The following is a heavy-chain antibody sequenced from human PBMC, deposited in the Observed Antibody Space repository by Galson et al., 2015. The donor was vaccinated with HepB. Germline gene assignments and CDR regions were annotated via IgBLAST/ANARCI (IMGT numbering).Heavy chain of an antibody. V-gene: IGHV3-11*03. CDR3: ARHSGWDLYFDY. CDR1: GFTFSDYY. J-gene: IGHJ4*02. CDR2: ISSSSSYT. Sequence: SLRLSCAASGFTFSDYYMSWIRQAPGKGLEWVSYISSSSSYTNYADSVKGRFTISRDNAKNSLYLQMNSLRAEDTAVYYCARHSGWDLYFDYWGQGTLVTVSS. D-gene: IGHD6-19*01.